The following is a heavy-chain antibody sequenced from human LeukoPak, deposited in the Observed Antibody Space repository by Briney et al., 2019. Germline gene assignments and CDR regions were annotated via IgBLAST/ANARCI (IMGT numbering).Heavy chain of an antibody. J-gene: IGHJ4*02. V-gene: IGHV4-31*03. Sequence: PSETLSLTCTVSGGSISSGGYYWSWIRQHPGKGLEWIGYIYYSGSTYYNPSLKSRVTISVDTAKNQFSLKLSSVTAADTAMYYCARYYYDSSGYYSYFDYWGQGTLVTVSS. D-gene: IGHD3-22*01. CDR3: ARYYYDSSGYYSYFDY. CDR1: GGSISSGGYY. CDR2: IYYSGST.